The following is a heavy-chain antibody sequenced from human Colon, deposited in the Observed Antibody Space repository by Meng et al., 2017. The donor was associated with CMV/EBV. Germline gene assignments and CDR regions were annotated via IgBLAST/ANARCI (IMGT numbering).Heavy chain of an antibody. Sequence: VHLVRAGGGLVEPGGSLRLSCAASGFIFSAYYMTWIREAPGKGLEWVSYISPTGSDTNYADSVRGRFTISRDNAKNSLFLQMSSLTAEDTAVYYCVKGHTMINPWGQGTLVTVSS. J-gene: IGHJ5*02. D-gene: IGHD3-16*01. CDR2: ISPTGSDT. V-gene: IGHV3-11*05. CDR1: GFIFSAYY. CDR3: VKGHTMINP.